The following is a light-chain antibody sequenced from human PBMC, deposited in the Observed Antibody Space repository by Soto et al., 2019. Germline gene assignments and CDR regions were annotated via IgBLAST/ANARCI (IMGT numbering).Light chain of an antibody. CDR2: AAS. Sequence: IQITQSRSSRSASIVGRGTITCRASQGIDNYLAWYQQRPGKVPKLLIYAASTLQSGVPSRFSGSGSGTDFTLTISSLQPEDVAIYYCPKYESVPLTFGGGTKVDIK. CDR1: QGIDNY. CDR3: PKYESVPLT. J-gene: IGKJ4*01. V-gene: IGKV1-27*01.